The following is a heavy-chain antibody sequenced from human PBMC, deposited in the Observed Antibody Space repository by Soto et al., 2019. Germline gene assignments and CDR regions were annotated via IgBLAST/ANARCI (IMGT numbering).Heavy chain of an antibody. J-gene: IGHJ6*02. CDR2: ISAYNGNT. D-gene: IGHD3-3*01. CDR3: ARDQGFLEWSTAYYYGMDV. V-gene: IGHV1-18*04. Sequence: ASVKVSCKASGYTFTSYGISWVRQAPGQGLEWMGWISAYNGNTNYAQKLQGRVTMTTDTSTSTAYMELRSLRSDDTAVYYCARDQGFLEWSTAYYYGMDVWGQGTTVTVPS. CDR1: GYTFTSYG.